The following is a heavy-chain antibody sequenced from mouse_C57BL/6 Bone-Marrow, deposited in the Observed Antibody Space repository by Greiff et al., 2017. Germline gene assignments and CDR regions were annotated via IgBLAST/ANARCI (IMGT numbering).Heavy chain of an antibody. V-gene: IGHV1-81*01. CDR3: ARSYYYDYDWCAY. Sequence: QVQLQQSGAELARPGASVKLSCKASGYTFTSYGISWVKQRTGQGLEWIGEIYPRRGNTYYNEKFKGKATLTADKSSSTAYMELRSLTSEDSAVYFCARSYYYDYDWCAYWGRGTLVTVSA. CDR1: GYTFTSYG. J-gene: IGHJ3*01. CDR2: IYPRRGNT. D-gene: IGHD2-4*01.